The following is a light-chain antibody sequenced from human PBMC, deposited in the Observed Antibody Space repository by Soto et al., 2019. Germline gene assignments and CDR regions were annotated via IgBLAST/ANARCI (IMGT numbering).Light chain of an antibody. CDR3: ISYTSGSSLYV. Sequence: QSALTQPASVSGSPGQSITISCTGTSSDVGAYNYVSWYQQHPGKPPKLMIYDVNTLPSGVSNRFSGSMSGSTASLTFSGLQAEDEADYYCISYTSGSSLYVFGTVTEVTV. CDR2: DVN. CDR1: SSDVGAYNY. V-gene: IGLV2-14*01. J-gene: IGLJ1*01.